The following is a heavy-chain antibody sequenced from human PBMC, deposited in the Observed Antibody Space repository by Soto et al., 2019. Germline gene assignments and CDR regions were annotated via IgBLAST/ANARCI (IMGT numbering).Heavy chain of an antibody. CDR2: INPNSGGT. CDR3: ARPELLWFGERGFDY. J-gene: IGHJ4*02. Sequence: ASVKVSCKASGYTFTGYYMHWVRQAPGQGLEWMGWINPNSGGTNYAQKFQGRVTMTRDTSISTAYMELSRLRSDDTAVYYCARPELLWFGERGFDYWGQGTLVTVSS. D-gene: IGHD3-10*01. V-gene: IGHV1-2*02. CDR1: GYTFTGYY.